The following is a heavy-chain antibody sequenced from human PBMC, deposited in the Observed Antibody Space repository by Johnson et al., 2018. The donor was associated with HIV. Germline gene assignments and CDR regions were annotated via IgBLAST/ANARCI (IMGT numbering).Heavy chain of an antibody. CDR3: AREAYYARAFDI. CDR1: GFTFSTSA. J-gene: IGHJ3*02. CDR2: ISYDGINK. V-gene: IGHV3-30*09. D-gene: IGHD3-3*01. Sequence: QVQLVESGGGLIQPGGSLRLSCAASGFTFSTSAMHWVRQAPGKGLKWVATISYDGINKYYADSLKGRFAISRDNSRNTLDLRMDSLRVEDTAVYYCAREAYYARAFDIWGQGTMVTVSS.